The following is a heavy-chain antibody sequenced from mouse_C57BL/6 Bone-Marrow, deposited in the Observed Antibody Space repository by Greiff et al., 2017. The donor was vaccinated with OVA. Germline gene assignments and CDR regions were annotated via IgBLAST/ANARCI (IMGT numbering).Heavy chain of an antibody. V-gene: IGHV14-2*01. CDR2: IDPEDGET. Sequence: EVKLEESGAELVKPGASVKLSCTASGFNIKDYYMHWVKQRTEQGLEWIGRIDPEDGETKYAPKFQGKATITADTSSNTAYLQLSSLTSEDTAVYYCAVMITPYWYFDVWGTGTTVTVSS. J-gene: IGHJ1*03. CDR1: GFNIKDYY. D-gene: IGHD2-4*01. CDR3: AVMITPYWYFDV.